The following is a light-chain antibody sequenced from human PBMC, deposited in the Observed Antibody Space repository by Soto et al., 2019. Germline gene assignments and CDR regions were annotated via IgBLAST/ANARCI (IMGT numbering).Light chain of an antibody. Sequence: DIQMTPSPSSLSASVGDRVTISCRASQSISNFLNWYQQKPGKAPKLLISSASTLHSGVPSRFSGNGSGADFTLTISSLQPEDFATYYCQQSYRSPLTFGPGTKVDIK. CDR2: SAS. CDR1: QSISNF. V-gene: IGKV1-39*01. CDR3: QQSYRSPLT. J-gene: IGKJ3*01.